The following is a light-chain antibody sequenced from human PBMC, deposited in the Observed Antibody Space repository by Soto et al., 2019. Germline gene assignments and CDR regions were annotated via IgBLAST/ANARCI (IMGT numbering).Light chain of an antibody. V-gene: IGKV1-39*01. CDR2: KAS. J-gene: IGKJ5*01. CDR3: QQSYSTPIT. CDR1: QSVYSDY. Sequence: TQSPGTLSVSAGERATLSCRASQSVYSDYLAWYQQKPGKAPKLLIYKASTLKSGVPSRFSGSGSGTDFTLTISSLQPEDFATYYCQQSYSTPITFGQGTRLEIK.